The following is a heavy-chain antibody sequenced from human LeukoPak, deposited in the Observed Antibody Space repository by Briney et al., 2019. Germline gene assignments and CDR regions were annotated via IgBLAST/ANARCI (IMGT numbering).Heavy chain of an antibody. D-gene: IGHD3-22*01. CDR2: INPSGGIT. V-gene: IGHV1-46*01. J-gene: IGHJ4*02. CDR3: ARRAASSGSPFDY. CDR1: GYTFTSYG. Sequence: ASVKVSCKASGYTFTSYGISWVRQAPGQGLEWMGIINPSGGITSYAQKFQGRVTMTRDTSTSTVYMELSSLRSEDTAVYYCARRAASSGSPFDYWGQGTLVTVSS.